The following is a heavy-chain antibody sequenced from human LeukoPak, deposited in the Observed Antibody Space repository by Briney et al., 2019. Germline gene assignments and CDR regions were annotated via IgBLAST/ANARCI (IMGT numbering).Heavy chain of an antibody. CDR3: ARGGLRGDY. CDR1: GFTFSSCG. CDR2: ISSSSGTI. Sequence: PGRSLRLSCAASGFTFSSCGMHWVRQAPGKGLEWVSYISSSSGTIYYADSVKGRFTISRDNAENSLYLQMSSLRAEDTAVYYCARGGLRGDYWGQGTLVTVSS. D-gene: IGHD4-17*01. V-gene: IGHV3-48*01. J-gene: IGHJ4*02.